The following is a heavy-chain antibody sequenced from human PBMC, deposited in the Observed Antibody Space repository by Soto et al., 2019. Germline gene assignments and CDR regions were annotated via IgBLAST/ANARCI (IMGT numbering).Heavy chain of an antibody. CDR2: IYWDGDK. V-gene: IGHV2-5*02. CDR3: AHEKLNFGVVPPVAWFDP. J-gene: IGHJ5*02. Sequence: ASGPTLVNPTQTLTLTCTFSGFSLSTSGVGVGWIRQPPGKALEWLALIYWDGDKRYSPSLKSRLTITKDTSKNQVVLTMTNMDPVDTATYYCAHEKLNFGVVPPVAWFDPWGQGTLVTVSS. D-gene: IGHD3-3*01. CDR1: GFSLSTSGVG.